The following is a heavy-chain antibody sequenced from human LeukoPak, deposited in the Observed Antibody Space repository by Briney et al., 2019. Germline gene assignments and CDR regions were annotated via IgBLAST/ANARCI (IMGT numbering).Heavy chain of an antibody. V-gene: IGHV3-23*01. D-gene: IGHD7-27*01. CDR2: IRANGETT. CDR3: GRDLNWGAFDI. Sequence: GGSLRLSCATSGFSFSTYAMSWVRQAPGKGLEWVSGIRANGETTYYADSVRGRFTISRDNSRSMVWLQMNSLTAEDTAMYYCGRDLNWGAFDIRGLGTLVTVSS. CDR1: GFSFSTYA. J-gene: IGHJ3*02.